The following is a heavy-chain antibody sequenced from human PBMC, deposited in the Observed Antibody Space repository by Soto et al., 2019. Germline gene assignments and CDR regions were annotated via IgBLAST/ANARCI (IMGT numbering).Heavy chain of an antibody. V-gene: IGHV3-21*01. D-gene: IGHD4-17*01. CDR1: GFTFSSYS. Sequence: GSLRLSCAASGFTFSSYSMNWVRQAPGKGLEWVSSISSSSSYIYYADSVKGRFTISRDNAKNSLYLQMNSLRAEDTAVYYCARAPTVNTYYYYGMDVWGQGTTVTVSS. CDR3: ARAPTVNTYYYYGMDV. J-gene: IGHJ6*02. CDR2: ISSSSSYI.